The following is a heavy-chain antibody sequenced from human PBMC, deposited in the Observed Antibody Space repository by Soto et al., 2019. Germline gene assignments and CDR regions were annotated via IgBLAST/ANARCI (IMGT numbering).Heavy chain of an antibody. CDR3: ATGEWELPHF. V-gene: IGHV1-69*01. Sequence: QVQLVQSGAEMKQPGSSVKVSCKASGGIFSNDPISWVRQAPGQGLEWMGGIIPAIGKPDYAQKYQDRVTMAADESTSTAYMELTNLVSQDTAVYYCATGEWELPHFWGQGTLVTVSS. D-gene: IGHD1-26*01. J-gene: IGHJ4*02. CDR1: GGIFSNDP. CDR2: IIPAIGKP.